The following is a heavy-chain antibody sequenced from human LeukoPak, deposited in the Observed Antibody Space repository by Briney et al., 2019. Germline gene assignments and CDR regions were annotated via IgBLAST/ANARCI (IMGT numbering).Heavy chain of an antibody. J-gene: IGHJ4*02. CDR3: AREYQLLFLDY. V-gene: IGHV4-30-4*01. D-gene: IGHD2-2*01. CDR2: IYYSGST. Sequence: PSETLSLTCTVSGGSISSGDYYWNWIRQPPGKGLEWIGYIYYSGSTYYNTSLKSRVTISVDTSKNQFSLKLSSVTAADTAVYYCAREYQLLFLDYWGQGTLVTVPS. CDR1: GGSISSGDYY.